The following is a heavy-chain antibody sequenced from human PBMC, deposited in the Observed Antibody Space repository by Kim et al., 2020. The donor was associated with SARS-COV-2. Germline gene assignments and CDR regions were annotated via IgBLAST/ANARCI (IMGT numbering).Heavy chain of an antibody. D-gene: IGHD3-22*01. CDR3: ARHSSEDYYDSDYFDY. CDR1: GYNFTKYW. CDR2: IDPSDSYI. Sequence: GESLKISCEGSGYNFTKYWITWVRQMPGKGLESMGRIDPSDSYINYGPSFQGHVTFSVDKSITTAYVQWNSLKASDTAIYYCARHSSEDYYDSDYFDYWGQGTLVTLSS. V-gene: IGHV5-10-1*01. J-gene: IGHJ4*02.